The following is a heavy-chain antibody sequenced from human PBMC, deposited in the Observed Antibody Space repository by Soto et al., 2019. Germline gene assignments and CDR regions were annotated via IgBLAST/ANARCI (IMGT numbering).Heavy chain of an antibody. Sequence: GGSLRLSCTASGFTFSRHAMTWVRQAPGKGLEWVSGLSDSGGSIYYADSVKGRFTISRDNSMNTLYLEMNTLRAEDTAIYYCAKVSSSWYAGFFDLWGQGTLVTVSS. V-gene: IGHV3-23*01. J-gene: IGHJ4*02. CDR3: AKVSSSWYAGFFDL. CDR1: GFTFSRHA. D-gene: IGHD6-13*01. CDR2: LSDSGGSI.